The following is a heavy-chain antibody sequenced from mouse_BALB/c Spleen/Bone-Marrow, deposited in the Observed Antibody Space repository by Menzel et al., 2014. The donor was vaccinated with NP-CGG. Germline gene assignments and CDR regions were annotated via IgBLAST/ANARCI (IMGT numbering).Heavy chain of an antibody. CDR2: INPYNGDT. D-gene: IGHD1-1*01. CDR3: ARSGYYGSSYFDY. V-gene: IGHV1-20*02. Sequence: VQLKDSGPELVKPGASVKISCKASGYSFTGYFMNWVMQSHGKSLEWIGRINPYNGDTFYNQKFKGKASLTVDKSSSTARMELRRLASEDAAVYYCARSGYYGSSYFDYWGQGTTLTASS. J-gene: IGHJ2*01. CDR1: GYSFTGYF.